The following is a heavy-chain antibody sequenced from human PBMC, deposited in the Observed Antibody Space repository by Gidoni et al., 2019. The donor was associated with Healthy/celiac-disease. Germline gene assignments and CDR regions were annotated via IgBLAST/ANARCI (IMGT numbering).Heavy chain of an antibody. CDR3: AGDIYY. CDR2: ISAYHGNT. CDR1: GYTFTSYG. J-gene: IGHJ4*02. Sequence: QVKRGQSGAGVKKPGAAVNVSCKASGYTFTSYGISWVRQAPGQWLEWMGWISAYHGNTNYALQLHGSVTMTTVTSTSTAYMDLLSLLSDDTAVYCCAGDIYYWGLGTLVTVSS. V-gene: IGHV1-18*01.